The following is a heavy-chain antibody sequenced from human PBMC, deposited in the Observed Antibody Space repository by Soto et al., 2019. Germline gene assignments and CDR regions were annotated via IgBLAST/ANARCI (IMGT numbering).Heavy chain of an antibody. CDR1: GFTFRDYA. V-gene: IGHV3-23*01. CDR2: ISGNGDSA. Sequence: VQLLESGGGLVQPGGSLRLSCAASGFTFRDYAMNWVRQAPGKGLEWVSDISGNGDSARYADSVKGRFTISRVNSKNTLYLQMNSLRVDEPGVYYGGKERRGRGWSVCNFWGQGTLVTVSS. J-gene: IGHJ4*02. D-gene: IGHD6-19*01. CDR3: GKERRGRGWSVCNF.